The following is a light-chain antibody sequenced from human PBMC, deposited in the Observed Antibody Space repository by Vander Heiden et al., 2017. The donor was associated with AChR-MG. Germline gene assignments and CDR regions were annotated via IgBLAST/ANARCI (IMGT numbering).Light chain of an antibody. Sequence: IQMTQSPSSLSAFVGDRVTITCQASQDITNYLNWYQQKPGKAPKLLIYDASKLETGVPSRYSGSGSGTDFTFTISSLQPEDIATYYCQQYDSRSLAFGGGTKVQIK. J-gene: IGKJ4*01. CDR3: QQYDSRSLA. CDR2: DAS. V-gene: IGKV1-33*01. CDR1: QDITNY.